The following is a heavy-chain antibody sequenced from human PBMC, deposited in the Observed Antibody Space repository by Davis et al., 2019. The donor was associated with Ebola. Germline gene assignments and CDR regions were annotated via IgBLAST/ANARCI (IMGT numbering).Heavy chain of an antibody. V-gene: IGHV3-73*01. D-gene: IGHD6-6*01. CDR1: GFTFSGSA. J-gene: IGHJ4*02. CDR2: IRSKANSYAT. Sequence: GESLKIPCAASGFTFSGSAMHWVRQASGKGLEWVGRIRSKANSYATAYAASVKGRFTISRDDSKNTSYLQMNSLKTEDTAVYYCSSSGGNFDYWGQGTLVTVSS. CDR3: SSSGGNFDY.